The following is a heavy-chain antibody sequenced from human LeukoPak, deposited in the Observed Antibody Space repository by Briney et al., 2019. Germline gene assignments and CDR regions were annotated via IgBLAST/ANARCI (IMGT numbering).Heavy chain of an antibody. CDR1: GYSFTSYW. CDR3: ARRGYYYDSGSYQYYAMDV. D-gene: IGHD3-10*01. V-gene: IGHV5-51*01. Sequence: GESLKISCRGSGYSFTSYWIGWGRQVPGKGPEGRGIIFPGDSDTRCSQYFQVEVTIAADKSVSNASLQWSSLKASDTAMYYCARRGYYYDSGSYQYYAMDVWGQGTTVTVSS. CDR2: IFPGDSDT. J-gene: IGHJ6*02.